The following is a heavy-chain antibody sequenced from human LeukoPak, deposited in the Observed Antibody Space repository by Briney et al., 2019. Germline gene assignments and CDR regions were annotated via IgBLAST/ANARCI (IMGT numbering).Heavy chain of an antibody. V-gene: IGHV1-2*02. CDR2: INPNSGGT. CDR3: ARPSHCSGGSCYFDQ. Sequence: ASVKVSCQASGYTFTGYYMHWVRQAPGQGLEWMGWINPNSGGTNYAQKIQGRVTITADESTSTAYMELSSLRSEDTAVYYCARPSHCSGGSCYFDQWGQGTLVTVSS. CDR1: GYTFTGYY. J-gene: IGHJ4*02. D-gene: IGHD2-15*01.